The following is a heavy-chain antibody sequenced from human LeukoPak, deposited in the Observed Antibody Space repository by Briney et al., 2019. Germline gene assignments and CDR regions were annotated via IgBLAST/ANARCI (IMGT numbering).Heavy chain of an antibody. CDR2: SNDSGGT. Sequence: SETLSLTCAVYGGTFSGYYWSWIRQPPGKRLEWVGESNDSGGTNYNPSLKSRVTISVDTSKNQFSLKLSSVTAADTAVYYCARRRRVYWYFDLWGRGTLVTVSS. CDR1: GGTFSGYY. CDR3: ARRRRVYWYFDL. V-gene: IGHV4-34*01. J-gene: IGHJ2*01.